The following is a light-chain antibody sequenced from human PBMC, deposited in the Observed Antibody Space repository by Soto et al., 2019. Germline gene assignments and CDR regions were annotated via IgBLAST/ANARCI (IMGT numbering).Light chain of an antibody. CDR2: GAS. J-gene: IGKJ1*01. Sequence: EIVMTQSPATLSVSPGERATLSCRASQSVFSDLAWYQQKPGQTPRLLIYGASTRATGIPARFSGSGSGTEFTLTISSLQSEDFAVYFCQQYNNWPPWTFGQATKVEIK. CDR3: QQYNNWPPWT. V-gene: IGKV3-15*01. CDR1: QSVFSD.